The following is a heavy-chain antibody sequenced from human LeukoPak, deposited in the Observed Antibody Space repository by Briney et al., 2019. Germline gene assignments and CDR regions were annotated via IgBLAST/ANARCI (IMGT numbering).Heavy chain of an antibody. D-gene: IGHD2-15*01. V-gene: IGHV1-69*13. Sequence: ASVKVSCKASGYTFTGYYMHWVRQAPGQGLEWMGGIIPIFGTANYAQKFQGRVTITADESTSTAYMELSSLRSEDTAVYYCARGSPYQSMDVWGQGTTVTVSS. CDR1: GYTFTGYY. J-gene: IGHJ6*02. CDR3: ARGSPYQSMDV. CDR2: IIPIFGTA.